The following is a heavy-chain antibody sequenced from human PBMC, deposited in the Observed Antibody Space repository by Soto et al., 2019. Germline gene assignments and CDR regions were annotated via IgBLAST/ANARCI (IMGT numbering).Heavy chain of an antibody. CDR2: IYYSGST. CDR1: GGSLSSSSYF. V-gene: IGHV4-39*01. Sequence: ASETPSLTCTVSGGSLSSSSYFLGRVRPPPGKGLEWIGSIYYSGSTYYNSSLKSRVTISIDTSKNQFSLKVSSVTAADTAVYYCARHDRDYGDQIDYWGQGTLVTVSS. D-gene: IGHD4-17*01. J-gene: IGHJ4*02. CDR3: ARHDRDYGDQIDY.